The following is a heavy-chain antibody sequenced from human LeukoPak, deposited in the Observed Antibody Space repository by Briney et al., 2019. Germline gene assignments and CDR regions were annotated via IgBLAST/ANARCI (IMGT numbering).Heavy chain of an antibody. Sequence: PSETLSLTCAVYGKSSSNYYWSWIRQTPGQGLEWIGQIHQSGSTAYNPSLKSRVTISIDTSKKQFSLNLISVTAADTAVYFCARHGGFFQDSWGQGTLVTVSS. J-gene: IGHJ5*01. CDR1: GKSSSNYY. V-gene: IGHV4-34*01. CDR2: IHQSGST. D-gene: IGHD3-16*01. CDR3: ARHGGFFQDS.